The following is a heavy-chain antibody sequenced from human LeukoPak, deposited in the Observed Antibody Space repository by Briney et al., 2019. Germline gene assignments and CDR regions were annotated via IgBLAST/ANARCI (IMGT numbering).Heavy chain of an antibody. Sequence: ASVKVSCKASGYTFTGYYMHWVRQAPGQGLEWMGGINPNSGGTNYAQKFQGRVTMTRDTSISTAYMELSRLRSDDTAVYYCARGCSSTSCDTRNWFDPWGQGTLVTVSS. J-gene: IGHJ5*02. CDR3: ARGCSSTSCDTRNWFDP. V-gene: IGHV1-2*02. CDR2: INPNSGGT. CDR1: GYTFTGYY. D-gene: IGHD2-2*02.